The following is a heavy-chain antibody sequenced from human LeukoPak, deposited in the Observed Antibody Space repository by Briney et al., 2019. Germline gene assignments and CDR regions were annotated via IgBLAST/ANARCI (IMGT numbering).Heavy chain of an antibody. J-gene: IGHJ4*02. V-gene: IGHV3-23*01. D-gene: IGHD6-19*01. CDR3: AKGSQWLVRAYFDY. CDR2: ISGSGGST. CDR1: GFTFSSHS. Sequence: PGGSLRLSCAASGFTFSSHSMSWVRQAPGKGLEWVSAISGSGGSTYYADSVKGRFTISRDNSKNTLYLQMNSLGAEDTAVYYCAKGSQWLVRAYFDYWGQGTLVTVSS.